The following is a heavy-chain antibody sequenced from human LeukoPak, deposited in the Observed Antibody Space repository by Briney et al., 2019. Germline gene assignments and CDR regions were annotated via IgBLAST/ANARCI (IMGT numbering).Heavy chain of an antibody. D-gene: IGHD5-18*01. Sequence: SETLSLTCAVYGGSFSGYYWSWIRQPPGKGLEWIGEINHSGSTNYNPSLKSRVTISVDTSKNQFSLKLSSVTAADTAVYYCARVRGYSLDYWGQGTLVTVSS. V-gene: IGHV4-34*01. J-gene: IGHJ4*02. CDR3: ARVRGYSLDY. CDR1: GGSFSGYY. CDR2: INHSGST.